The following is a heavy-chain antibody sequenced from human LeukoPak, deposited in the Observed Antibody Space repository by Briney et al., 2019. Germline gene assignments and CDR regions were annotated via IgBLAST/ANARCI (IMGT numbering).Heavy chain of an antibody. CDR3: ARSGYSYGLSFHY. Sequence: ASVKVSCKASGYTFTGYYMHWVRQAPGQGLEWMGWINPNSGGTNYAQKFQGWVTMTRDTSISTAYMELSRLRSDDTAVYYCARSGYSYGLSFHYWGQGTLVTVSS. J-gene: IGHJ4*02. CDR2: INPNSGGT. V-gene: IGHV1-2*04. CDR1: GYTFTGYY. D-gene: IGHD5-18*01.